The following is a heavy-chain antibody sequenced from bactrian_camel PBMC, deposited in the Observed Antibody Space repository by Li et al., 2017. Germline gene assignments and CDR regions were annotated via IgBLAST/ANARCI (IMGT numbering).Heavy chain of an antibody. Sequence: DVLLVESGEGSVQTGGTLRLSCAASGFTFSDVTMSWVRQAPGKGLEWLSMIMSTGDSTYYVDSVKGRFTISRDNAKNTLYLQLNSLKPEDTAMYYCAADPGWNGRCLLHNIEEFDYSGQGTQVTVS. D-gene: IGHD2*01. CDR2: IMSTGDST. V-gene: IGHV3S31*01. CDR3: AADPGWNGRCLLHNIEEFDY. J-gene: IGHJ4*01. CDR1: GFTFSDVT.